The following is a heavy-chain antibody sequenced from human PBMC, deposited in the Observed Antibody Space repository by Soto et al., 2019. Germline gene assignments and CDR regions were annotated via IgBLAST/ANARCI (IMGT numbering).Heavy chain of an antibody. CDR3: ARRARPDFYYMDV. J-gene: IGHJ6*03. CDR1: GFTFSTYA. CDR2: ISGSGGST. D-gene: IGHD6-6*01. Sequence: PGGSLRLSCAASGFTFSTYAMSWVRQAPGKGLEWVSSISGSGGSTYYAESVQGRFTISRDNSKNTLYLQMGSLRPEDMAVYYCARRARPDFYYMDVWGKGTTVTVSS. V-gene: IGHV3-23*01.